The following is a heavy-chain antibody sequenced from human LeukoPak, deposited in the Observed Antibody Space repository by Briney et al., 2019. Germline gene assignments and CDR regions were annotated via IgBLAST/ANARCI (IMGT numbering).Heavy chain of an antibody. CDR3: ARARGYSYGYPFDY. V-gene: IGHV4-59*01. CDR1: GGSISSYY. CDR2: IYYSGST. Sequence: PSETLSLTCTVSGGSISSYYWSWIRQPPGKGLEWIGYIYYSGSTNYSPSLKSRVTISVDTSKNQFSLKLSSVTAADTAVYYCARARGYSYGYPFDYWGQGTLVTVSS. J-gene: IGHJ4*02. D-gene: IGHD5-18*01.